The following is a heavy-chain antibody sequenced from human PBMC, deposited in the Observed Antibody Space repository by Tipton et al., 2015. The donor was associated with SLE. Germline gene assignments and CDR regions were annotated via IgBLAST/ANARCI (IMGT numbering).Heavy chain of an antibody. Sequence: TLSLTGTVSGGSISSFHWSWIRQPPGKGLEWIGYIYYSGSTTYNPSLKSRVTISVDTSKNQFSLKLSSVTAADTAFYYCARHAGLDYYFDYWGQGTLVTVSS. J-gene: IGHJ4*02. CDR2: IYYSGST. D-gene: IGHD3/OR15-3a*01. CDR3: ARHAGLDYYFDY. V-gene: IGHV4-59*08. CDR1: GGSISSFH.